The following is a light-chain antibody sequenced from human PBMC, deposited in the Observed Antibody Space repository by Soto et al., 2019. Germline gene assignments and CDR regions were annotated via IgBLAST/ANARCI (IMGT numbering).Light chain of an antibody. CDR2: EVS. CDR3: SSYAGSNSWV. Sequence: QSALTQPASVSGSPGQSITISCTGTSSDVGGYNYVSWYQQHPGKAPKLMMYEVSKRPSGVPDRFSGSKSGNTASLTVSGLQVEDEADYYCSSYAGSNSWVFGGGTKLTVL. J-gene: IGLJ3*02. CDR1: SSDVGGYNY. V-gene: IGLV2-8*01.